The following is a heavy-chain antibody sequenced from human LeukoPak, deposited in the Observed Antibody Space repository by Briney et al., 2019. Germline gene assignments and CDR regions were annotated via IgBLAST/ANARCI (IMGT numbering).Heavy chain of an antibody. V-gene: IGHV1-18*01. CDR2: ISAYNGNT. D-gene: IGHD2-2*01. CDR3: ARVCRGGYCSSTSSFDY. J-gene: IGHJ4*02. Sequence: ASVKVSCKASGYTFTSYGIGWVRQAPGQGLEWMGWISAYNGNTNYAQKLQGRVTMTTDTSTSTAYMELRSLRSDDTAVYYCARVCRGGYCSSTSSFDYWGQGTLVTVSS. CDR1: GYTFTSYG.